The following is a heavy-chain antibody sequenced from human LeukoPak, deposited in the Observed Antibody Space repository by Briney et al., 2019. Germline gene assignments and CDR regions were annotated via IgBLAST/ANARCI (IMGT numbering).Heavy chain of an antibody. Sequence: GGSLRLSCAASGFTFSSYGMHWVRQAPGKGLEWVAVIWYDGSNKYYADSVKGRFTISRDNSKNTLYLQMNSLRAEDTAVYYCARDSTEFSSSWYVGYYYGMDVWGQGTTVTVSS. CDR2: IWYDGSNK. CDR3: ARDSTEFSSSWYVGYYYGMDV. D-gene: IGHD6-13*01. V-gene: IGHV3-33*08. CDR1: GFTFSSYG. J-gene: IGHJ6*02.